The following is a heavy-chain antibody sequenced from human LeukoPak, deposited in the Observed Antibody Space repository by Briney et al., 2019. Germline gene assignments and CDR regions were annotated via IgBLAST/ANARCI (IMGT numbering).Heavy chain of an antibody. Sequence: SETLSLTCAVYGGSFSGYYWSWIRQPPGKGLEWIGEINHSGSTNYNPSLKSRVTISVDTSKNQFSLKLSSVTAADTAVYYCARGGTGDYGSRYYYYYYMDVWGKGTTVTVSS. CDR1: GGSFSGYY. D-gene: IGHD3-10*01. CDR3: ARGGTGDYGSRYYYYYYMDV. CDR2: INHSGST. V-gene: IGHV4-34*01. J-gene: IGHJ6*03.